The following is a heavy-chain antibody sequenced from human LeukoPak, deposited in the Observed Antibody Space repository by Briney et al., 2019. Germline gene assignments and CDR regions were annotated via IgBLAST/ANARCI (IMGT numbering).Heavy chain of an antibody. V-gene: IGHV4-59*01. CDR3: AGYCSSTSCPFDY. Sequence: PSETLSLTCTVSGGSISSYYWNWIRQPPGKGLEWIGYIYYSGSTNHNPSLKSRVTISVDTSKNQFSLKLSSVTAADTAVYYCAGYCSSTSCPFDYWGQGTLVTVSS. CDR1: GGSISSYY. D-gene: IGHD2-2*01. J-gene: IGHJ4*02. CDR2: IYYSGST.